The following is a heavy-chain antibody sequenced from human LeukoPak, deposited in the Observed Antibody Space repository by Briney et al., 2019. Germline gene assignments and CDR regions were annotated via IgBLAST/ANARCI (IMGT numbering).Heavy chain of an antibody. V-gene: IGHV3-23*01. Sequence: PGGSLRLSCAASGFTFSNYAMNWVRQAPGKGLEWVSTISGSGGSTYYADSVKGRFTISRDNSKNMLYLQMNSLRAEDTAVYYCAKPYYYGSRSYMDYWGQGTLVTVSS. CDR2: ISGSGGST. CDR1: GFTFSNYA. J-gene: IGHJ4*02. D-gene: IGHD3-10*01. CDR3: AKPYYYGSRSYMDY.